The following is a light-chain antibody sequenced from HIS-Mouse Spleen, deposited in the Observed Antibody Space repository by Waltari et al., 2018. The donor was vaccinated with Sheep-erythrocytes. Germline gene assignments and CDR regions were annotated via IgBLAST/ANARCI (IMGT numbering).Light chain of an antibody. CDR3: NSRDSSGNHVV. CDR2: GKN. Sequence: SSELTQDPAVSVALGQTVRITCQGDSLRSYYARWSQQKPGQAPVLVISGKNNRPSGIPDRFSGSSSGNTASLTITGAQAEDEADYYCNSRDSSGNHVVFGGGTKLTVL. CDR1: SLRSYY. V-gene: IGLV3-19*01. J-gene: IGLJ2*01.